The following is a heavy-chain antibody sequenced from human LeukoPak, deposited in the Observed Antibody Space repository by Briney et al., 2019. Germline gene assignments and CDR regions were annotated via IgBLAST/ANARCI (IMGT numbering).Heavy chain of an antibody. CDR1: GFTFSSYA. J-gene: IGHJ4*02. V-gene: IGHV3-30-3*01. D-gene: IGHD4-23*01. CDR3: AKDGVDNYGGNSGNYFDY. Sequence: GGSLRLSCAASGFTFSSYAMHWVRQAPGKGLEWVAVISYDGSNKYYADSVKGRFTISRDNFKNTLYLQMNSLRAEDTAVYYCAKDGVDNYGGNSGNYFDYWGQGTLVTVSS. CDR2: ISYDGSNK.